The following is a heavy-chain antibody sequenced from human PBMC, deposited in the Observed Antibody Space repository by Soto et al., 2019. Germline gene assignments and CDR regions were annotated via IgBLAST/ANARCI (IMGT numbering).Heavy chain of an antibody. V-gene: IGHV3-74*01. CDR1: GYTFSSYW. CDR2: INSDGSST. D-gene: IGHD5-12*01. J-gene: IGHJ6*02. CDR3: ARDRLHDNLFSGIPNYGMDV. Sequence: GGSLRLSCAASGYTFSSYWMHWVRQAPGKGLVWVSRINSDGSSTSYADSVKGRFTISRDNAKNTLYLQMNSLRAEDTDVYYCARDRLHDNLFSGIPNYGMDVWGQGTTVTVSS.